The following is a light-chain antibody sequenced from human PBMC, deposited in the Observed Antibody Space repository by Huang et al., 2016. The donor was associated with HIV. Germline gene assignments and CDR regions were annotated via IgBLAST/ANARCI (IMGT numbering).Light chain of an antibody. J-gene: IGKJ1*01. CDR3: MQGTHWPPT. Sequence: DVVMTQSPLSLPVTLGQPASISCRSSQSLVHSDGNTYLNWFHQRPGQSPRRLIYKVTNRDSGVPDRFSGGGSGANFTRRISSVEADDVGIYYCMQGTHWPPTFGQGTKVEI. V-gene: IGKV2-30*02. CDR1: QSLVHSDGNTY. CDR2: KVT.